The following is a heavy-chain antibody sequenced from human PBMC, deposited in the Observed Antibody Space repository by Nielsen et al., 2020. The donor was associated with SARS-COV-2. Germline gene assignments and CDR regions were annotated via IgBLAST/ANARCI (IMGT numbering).Heavy chain of an antibody. CDR3: AKDGVVRGDALDL. CDR1: GFTFNIYA. CDR2: VSASGGST. V-gene: IGHV3-23*01. Sequence: GESLKISCAASGFTFNIYAMAWVRRAPGRGLQWATGVSASGGSTYYTDSVKGRFSISRDNPKNTLFLQMHSLRVEDTALYYCAKDGVVRGDALDLWGQGTMVTVSS. J-gene: IGHJ3*01. D-gene: IGHD3-10*01.